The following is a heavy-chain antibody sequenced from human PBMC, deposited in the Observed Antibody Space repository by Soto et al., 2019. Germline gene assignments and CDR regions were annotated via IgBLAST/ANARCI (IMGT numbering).Heavy chain of an antibody. D-gene: IGHD6-19*01. V-gene: IGHV1-46*01. Sequence: QVQLVQSGAEVKKPGASVKVSCKASGYTFTSYGISWVRQAPGQGLEWMGIINPSGGSTSYAQKFQGRVTMTRDTSTSTVYMELSSLRSEDTAVYYCARGRKVAVAGTAFGGYWGQGTLVTVSS. CDR2: INPSGGST. CDR3: ARGRKVAVAGTAFGGY. J-gene: IGHJ4*02. CDR1: GYTFTSYG.